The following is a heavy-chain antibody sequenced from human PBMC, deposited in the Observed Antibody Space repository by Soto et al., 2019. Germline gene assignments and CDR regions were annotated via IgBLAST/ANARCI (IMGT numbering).Heavy chain of an antibody. V-gene: IGHV4-39*01. D-gene: IGHD5-12*01. Sequence: SETLSLTCTVSGGSISSSSYYWGWIRQPPGKGLEWIGSIYYSGSTYYNPSLKSRVTISVDTSKNQFSLKLSSVTAADTAVYYCARVVATIGYYYYGMDVWGQGTTVT. CDR1: GGSISSSSYY. CDR3: ARVVATIGYYYYGMDV. J-gene: IGHJ6*02. CDR2: IYYSGST.